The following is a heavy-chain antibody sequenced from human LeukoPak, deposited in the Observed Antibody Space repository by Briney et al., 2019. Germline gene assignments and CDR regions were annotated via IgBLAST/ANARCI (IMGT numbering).Heavy chain of an antibody. D-gene: IGHD5-24*01. CDR1: GGSISSSSYY. CDR2: IYYSGST. Sequence: KTSETLSLTCTVSGGSISSSSYYWSWIRQPPGKGLEWIGYIYYSGSTNYNPSLKSRVTISVDTSKNQFSLKLSSVTAADTAVYYCARAGYKPGFDYWGQGTLVTVSS. CDR3: ARAGYKPGFDY. J-gene: IGHJ4*02. V-gene: IGHV4-61*01.